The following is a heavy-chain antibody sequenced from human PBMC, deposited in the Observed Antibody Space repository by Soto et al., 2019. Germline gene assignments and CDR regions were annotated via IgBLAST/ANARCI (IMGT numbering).Heavy chain of an antibody. CDR1: GFSFSRNW. V-gene: IGHV3-7*01. J-gene: IGHJ4*02. D-gene: IGHD3-10*01. CDR3: ASLLGDVTTLEY. CDR2: MKQDGSVI. Sequence: GGSLRLSCVVSGFSFSRNWMSWVRQPPEKGLEWVATMKQDGSVIHYVDSVKGRFTISRDNAENSLYLQMNSLKVEDTAVYYCASLLGDVTTLEYWGRGALVTVSS.